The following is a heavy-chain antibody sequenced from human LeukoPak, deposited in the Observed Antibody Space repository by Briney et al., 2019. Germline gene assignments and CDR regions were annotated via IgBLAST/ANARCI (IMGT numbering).Heavy chain of an antibody. D-gene: IGHD3-22*01. CDR3: AKGMSATSGYLELEY. Sequence: GGSLRLSCAASGFTFSSYAMSWVRQSPGKGLEWVSAISGSGGNTYSADSVKGRCTVSRDNSKKTLFMQMNSLRAEDTAVYYCAKGMSATSGYLELEYWGQGTLVIVSS. J-gene: IGHJ4*02. CDR1: GFTFSSYA. V-gene: IGHV3-23*01. CDR2: ISGSGGNT.